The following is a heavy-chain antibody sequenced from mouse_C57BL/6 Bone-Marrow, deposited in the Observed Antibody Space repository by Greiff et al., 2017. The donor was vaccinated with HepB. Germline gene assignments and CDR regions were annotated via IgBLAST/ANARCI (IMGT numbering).Heavy chain of an antibody. V-gene: IGHV1-64*01. Sequence: VQLQQPGAELVKPGASVKLSCKASGYTFTSYWMHWVKQRPGQGLEWIGMIHPNSGSTNYNEKFKSKATLTVDKSSSTAYMQLSSLTSEDSAVYYCARYYYGSSPYWYFDVGGTGTTVTVSS. J-gene: IGHJ1*03. CDR1: GYTFTSYW. D-gene: IGHD1-1*01. CDR3: ARYYYGSSPYWYFDV. CDR2: IHPNSGST.